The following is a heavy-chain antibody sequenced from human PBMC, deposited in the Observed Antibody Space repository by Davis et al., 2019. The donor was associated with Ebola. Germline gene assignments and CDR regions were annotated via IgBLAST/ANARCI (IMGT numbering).Heavy chain of an antibody. CDR3: AGESYGYTSGLRTPHWFDP. CDR2: MNPNSGNT. Sequence: AASVKVSCKASGYTFTSYDINWVRQATGQGLEWMGWMNPNSGNTGYAQKFQGRVTMTRNTSISTAYMELSSLRSEDTAVYYCAGESYGYTSGLRTPHWFDPWGQGTLVTVSS. V-gene: IGHV1-8*01. J-gene: IGHJ5*01. CDR1: GYTFTSYD. D-gene: IGHD6-19*01.